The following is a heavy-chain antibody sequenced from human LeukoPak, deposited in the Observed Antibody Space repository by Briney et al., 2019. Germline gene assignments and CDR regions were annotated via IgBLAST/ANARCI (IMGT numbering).Heavy chain of an antibody. V-gene: IGHV3-48*04. D-gene: IGHD1-26*01. CDR3: ARVGGRSGSHSFWDY. Sequence: GGSLRLSCAASGFTFSSYSMNWVRQAPGKGLEWVSYISSSSSTIYYADSVKGRFTISRDNAKNSLYLQMNSLRAEDTAVYYCARVGGRSGSHSFWDYWGQGTLVTVSS. CDR1: GFTFSSYS. J-gene: IGHJ4*02. CDR2: ISSSSSTI.